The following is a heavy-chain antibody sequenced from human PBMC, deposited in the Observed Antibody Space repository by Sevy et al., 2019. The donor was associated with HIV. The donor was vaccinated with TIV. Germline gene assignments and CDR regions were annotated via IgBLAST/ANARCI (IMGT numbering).Heavy chain of an antibody. CDR2: IRQDGGEK. CDR1: GFTFSDYW. J-gene: IGHJ4*02. Sequence: GGSLRLSCAGSGFTFSDYWMTWVRQAPGKGLEWVANIRQDGGEKYYVDSVEGRFTISRDNAKNSVYLQMNSLRAEDTAVYYCVRAIGVASSYWGQGTLVTVSS. CDR3: VRAIGVASSY. D-gene: IGHD6-19*01. V-gene: IGHV3-7*04.